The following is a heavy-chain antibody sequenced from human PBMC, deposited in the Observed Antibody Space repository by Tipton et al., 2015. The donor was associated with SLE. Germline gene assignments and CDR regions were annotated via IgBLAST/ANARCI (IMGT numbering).Heavy chain of an antibody. V-gene: IGHV3-7*03. CDR2: IKQDGSEK. D-gene: IGHD2-2*01. Sequence: GSLRLSCAASGFTFSSYWMTWVRQAPGKGLAWVANIKQDGSEKYYADSVKGRFTISRDNAKNSLYLQMNSLRAEDTALYYCAKDISLVGDAFDIWGQGTMVTVSS. CDR1: GFTFSSYW. CDR3: AKDISLVGDAFDI. J-gene: IGHJ3*02.